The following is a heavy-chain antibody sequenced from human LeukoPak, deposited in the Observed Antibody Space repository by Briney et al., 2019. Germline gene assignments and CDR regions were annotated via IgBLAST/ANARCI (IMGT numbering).Heavy chain of an antibody. Sequence: GGSLRLSCAASGFTFSDFYMSWIRQAPGKGLEWISYISSSGSSTNYADSVKGRFTISRDNAKNSLYLQMDSLRAEDTAVYYCARDLIHRSGEADYWGQGTLVTVSS. CDR1: GFTFSDFY. CDR3: ARDLIHRSGEADY. V-gene: IGHV3-11*05. J-gene: IGHJ4*02. D-gene: IGHD3-22*01. CDR2: ISSSGSST.